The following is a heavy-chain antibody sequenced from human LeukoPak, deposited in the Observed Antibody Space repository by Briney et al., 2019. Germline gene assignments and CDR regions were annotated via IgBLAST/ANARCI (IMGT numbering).Heavy chain of an antibody. CDR1: GYTFTSYG. CDR3: ARDPNPTYYYDSSGYLFDY. J-gene: IGHJ4*02. V-gene: IGHV1-18*01. D-gene: IGHD3-22*01. Sequence: ASVKVSCKASGYTFTSYGISWVRQAPGQGLEWMGWISAYNGNTNYAQKLQGRVTMTRDTSTSTVYMELSSLRSEDTAVYYCARDPNPTYYYDSSGYLFDYWGQGTLVTVSS. CDR2: ISAYNGNT.